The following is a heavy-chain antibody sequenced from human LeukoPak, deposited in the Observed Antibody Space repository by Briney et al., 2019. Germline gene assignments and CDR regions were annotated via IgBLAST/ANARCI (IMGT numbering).Heavy chain of an antibody. V-gene: IGHV3-7*05. D-gene: IGHD6-13*01. CDR1: GFTFSNYW. CDR2: IKQDGSET. Sequence: QPGGSLRLSCTASGFTFSNYWMSWVRQTPEKGLEWVANIKQDGSETVYVDSVKGRFTISRDNAQSSLYLQMNSLRAEDTAVYYCARDLYSSSWSYGMDVWGQGTAVTVSS. J-gene: IGHJ6*02. CDR3: ARDLYSSSWSYGMDV.